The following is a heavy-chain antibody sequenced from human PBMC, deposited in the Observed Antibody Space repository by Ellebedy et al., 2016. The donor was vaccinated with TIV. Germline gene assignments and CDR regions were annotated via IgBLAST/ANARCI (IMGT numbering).Heavy chain of an antibody. CDR1: GFTFSSYA. D-gene: IGHD7-27*01. Sequence: GESLKISXAASGFTFSSYAMSWVRQAPGKGLEWVSAISNSGGSTYYADSVKGRFTISRDNSKNSLYLQMNSLRAEDTALYHCARGNWGSYYMAFDIWGQGTMVTVSS. CDR2: ISNSGGST. J-gene: IGHJ3*02. V-gene: IGHV3-23*01. CDR3: ARGNWGSYYMAFDI.